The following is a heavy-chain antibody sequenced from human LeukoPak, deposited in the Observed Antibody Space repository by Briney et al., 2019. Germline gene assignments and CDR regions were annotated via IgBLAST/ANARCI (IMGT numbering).Heavy chain of an antibody. CDR2: IYYSGST. CDR3: ARDSSTSHSYNWFDP. V-gene: IGHV4-59*01. Sequence: SETLSLTCTVSGGSISSYHWSWIRQPPGKGLEWIGYIYYSGSTNYNPSLKSRVTISVDTSKNQFSLKLSSVTAADTAVYYCARDSSTSHSYNWFDPWGQGTLVTVSS. CDR1: GGSISSYH. J-gene: IGHJ5*02. D-gene: IGHD2-2*01.